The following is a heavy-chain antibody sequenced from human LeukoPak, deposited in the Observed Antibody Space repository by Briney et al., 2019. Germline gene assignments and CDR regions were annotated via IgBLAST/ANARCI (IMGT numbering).Heavy chain of an antibody. CDR3: AKPPNYYDSSGPSSGGY. Sequence: GGSLRLSCAASGFIFSSAWMTWVRQAPGKGLEWVGHIKNKTNGGTTDYAAPVKGRFIISRDDSKNTLYLQMNSLRAEDTAVYYCAKPPNYYDSSGPSSGGYWGQGTLVTVSS. CDR1: GFIFSSAW. V-gene: IGHV3-15*01. D-gene: IGHD3-22*01. J-gene: IGHJ4*02. CDR2: IKNKTNGGTT.